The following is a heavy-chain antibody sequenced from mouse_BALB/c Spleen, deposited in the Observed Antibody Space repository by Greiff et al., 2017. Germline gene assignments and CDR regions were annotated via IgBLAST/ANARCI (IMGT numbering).Heavy chain of an antibody. Sequence: QVQLQQSGAELARPGASVKMSCKASGYTFTSYTMHWVKQRPGQGLEWIGYINPSSGYTNYNQKFKDKATLTADKSSSTAYMQLSSLTSEDSAVYYCARGIYDGYYEDWFAYWGQGTLVTVSA. V-gene: IGHV1-4*01. CDR1: GYTFTSYT. CDR3: ARGIYDGYYEDWFAY. CDR2: INPSSGYT. D-gene: IGHD2-3*01. J-gene: IGHJ3*01.